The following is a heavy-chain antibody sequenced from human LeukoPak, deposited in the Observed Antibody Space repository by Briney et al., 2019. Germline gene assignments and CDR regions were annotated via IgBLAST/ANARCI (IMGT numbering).Heavy chain of an antibody. CDR2: ITWSSDDM. CDR3: TRVTSWRTGFDY. V-gene: IGHV3-9*01. CDR1: GFSFEAYG. Sequence: PGRSLRLSCAASGFSFEAYGMYWVRQAPGKGLEWVSGITWSSDDMAYADSVKGRFTISRDNAKNCLYLQMNSLTVEDTALYYCTRVTSWRTGFDYWGQGTLVTVSS. J-gene: IGHJ4*02. D-gene: IGHD1-1*01.